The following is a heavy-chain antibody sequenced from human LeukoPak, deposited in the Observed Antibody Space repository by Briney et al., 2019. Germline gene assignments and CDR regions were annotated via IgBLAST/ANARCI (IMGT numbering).Heavy chain of an antibody. CDR2: ISGSGGST. CDR1: GFTFSSYA. CDR3: ARIGRGGDYYGSGSNAFDI. D-gene: IGHD3-10*01. V-gene: IGHV3-23*01. J-gene: IGHJ3*02. Sequence: GGSLRLSCAASGFTFSSYAMSWVRQAPGKGLEWVSAISGSGGSTYYADSVKGRFTISRDNSKNTLYLQMNSLSAEDTAVYYCARIGRGGDYYGSGSNAFDIWGQGTMVTVSS.